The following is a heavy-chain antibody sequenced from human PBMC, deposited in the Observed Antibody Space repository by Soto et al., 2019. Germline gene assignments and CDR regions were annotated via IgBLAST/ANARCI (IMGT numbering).Heavy chain of an antibody. V-gene: IGHV3-7*01. J-gene: IGHJ4*02. CDR2: IHGDGGKI. CDR1: GFMFIAYW. D-gene: IGHD5-18*01. CDR3: ARDFYGGYTYGPGDY. Sequence: GSLRLSCAASGFMFIAYWIILFRHSALKGLEWVANIHGDGGKIYYVDSVKGRFTISRDNAKRSLYLQMNSLRAEDTAVYYCARDFYGGYTYGPGDYWGQGALVTVSS.